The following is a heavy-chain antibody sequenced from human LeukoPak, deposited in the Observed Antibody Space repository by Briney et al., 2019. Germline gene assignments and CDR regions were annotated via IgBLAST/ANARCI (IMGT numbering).Heavy chain of an antibody. CDR1: GYTFTSYY. CDR2: INPSGGST. J-gene: IGHJ4*02. D-gene: IGHD6-6*01. V-gene: IGHV1-46*01. Sequence: ASVKVSSKASGYTFTSYYMHWVRQAPGQGLEWMGIINPSGGSTSYAQKFQGRVTMTRDMSTSTVYMELSSLRSEDTAVYYCAKRGGSSADYWGQGTLVTGSS. CDR3: AKRGGSSADY.